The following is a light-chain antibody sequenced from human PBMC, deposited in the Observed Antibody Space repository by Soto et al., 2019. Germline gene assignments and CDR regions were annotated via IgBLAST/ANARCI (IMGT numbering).Light chain of an antibody. V-gene: IGKV1-5*03. J-gene: IGKJ1*01. Sequence: DIQMTQSPSTLSASVGDRVTITCRASQSISTWLAWYQQKPGKAPKLPIYKASSLESGVPSRFSGSGSGTEFTLTISSLQPDDFATYYCQQYINRWTFGQGTK. CDR3: QQYINRWT. CDR2: KAS. CDR1: QSISTW.